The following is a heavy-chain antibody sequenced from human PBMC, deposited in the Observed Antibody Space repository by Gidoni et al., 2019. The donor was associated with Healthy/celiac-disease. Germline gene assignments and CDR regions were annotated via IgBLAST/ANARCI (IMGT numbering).Heavy chain of an antibody. V-gene: IGHV4-34*01. CDR3: SRGLASIYCSGVSCSLYFQH. J-gene: IGHJ1*01. D-gene: IGHD2-15*01. Sequence: QVQLQQWGAGLLKPSGTLSLTCAVYGGSFSGYYWSGIRQPTGKGLEWIGEINHSGRTNYNPSLQIQFTISVDTSKNQFSLKLSSVTAADTAVYYCSRGLASIYCSGVSCSLYFQHWGQGTLVTVSS. CDR1: GGSFSGYY. CDR2: INHSGRT.